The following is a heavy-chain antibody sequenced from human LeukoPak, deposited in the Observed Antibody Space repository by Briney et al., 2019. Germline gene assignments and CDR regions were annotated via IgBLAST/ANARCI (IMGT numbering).Heavy chain of an antibody. CDR1: GFTFSSYW. J-gene: IGHJ4*02. CDR3: AIESGGLDY. CDR2: IKQDGSEK. Sequence: GGSLRLSCAASGFTFSSYWMSWVRQAPGKGLEWVANIKQDGSEKYYVDSVKGRFTISRDNSKNTLYLQMNSLRAEDTAVYYCAIESGGLDYWGQGTLVTVSS. D-gene: IGHD3-10*01. V-gene: IGHV3-7*03.